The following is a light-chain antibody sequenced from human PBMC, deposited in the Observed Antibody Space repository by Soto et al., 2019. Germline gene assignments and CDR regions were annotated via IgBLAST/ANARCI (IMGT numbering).Light chain of an antibody. J-gene: IGKJ5*01. CDR3: QQRKNWPPIT. CDR2: DSS. CDR1: QNVDKF. Sequence: EIELTQSPATLSLSPGETATLSCRASQNVDKFLAWYQQRPGQPPRLLIFDSSNRATGVPVRFSGSGSGTVCTLTIGSLEPEDSAVYYCQQRKNWPPITFGQGTRLEIK. V-gene: IGKV3-11*01.